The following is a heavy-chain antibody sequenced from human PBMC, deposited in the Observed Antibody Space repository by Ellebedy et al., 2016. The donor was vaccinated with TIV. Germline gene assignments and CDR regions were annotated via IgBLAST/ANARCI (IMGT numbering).Heavy chain of an antibody. D-gene: IGHD3-16*01. CDR3: AHMINYYMDV. CDR2: IIPIFGTA. CDR1: GGTFSSYA. V-gene: IGHV1-69*13. Sequence: SVKVSCXASGGTFSSYAISWVRQAPGQGLEWMGGIIPIFGTANYAQKFQGRVTITADESTSTAYMELSSLRSEDTAVYYCAHMINYYMDVWGKGTTVTVSS. J-gene: IGHJ6*03.